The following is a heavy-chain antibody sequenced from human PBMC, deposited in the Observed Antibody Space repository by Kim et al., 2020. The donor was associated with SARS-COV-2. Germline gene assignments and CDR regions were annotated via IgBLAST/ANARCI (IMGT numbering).Heavy chain of an antibody. D-gene: IGHD1-26*01. CDR2: IYYSGST. J-gene: IGHJ4*02. V-gene: IGHV4-61*01. CDR1: GGSVSSGSYY. Sequence: SETLSLTCTVSGGSVSSGSYYWSWIRQPPGKGLEWIGYIYYSGSTNYNPSLKSRVTISVDTSKNQFSLKLSSVTAADTAVYYCARGARMGGYLDYWGQGTLVTVSS. CDR3: ARGARMGGYLDY.